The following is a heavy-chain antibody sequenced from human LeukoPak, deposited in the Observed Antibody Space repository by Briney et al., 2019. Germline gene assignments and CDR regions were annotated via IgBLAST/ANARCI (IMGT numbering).Heavy chain of an antibody. Sequence: ASVKVSCKASGYTFTGYYIHWVRQAPGQGLEWMGWINPNSGGTNYGQKFQGWVTMTRDTSTSTAYMELSRLTSDDTAVYYCARAYGSGSSTDQYYFDYWGQGTLVTASS. J-gene: IGHJ4*02. D-gene: IGHD3-10*01. CDR1: GYTFTGYY. CDR3: ARAYGSGSSTDQYYFDY. V-gene: IGHV1-2*04. CDR2: INPNSGGT.